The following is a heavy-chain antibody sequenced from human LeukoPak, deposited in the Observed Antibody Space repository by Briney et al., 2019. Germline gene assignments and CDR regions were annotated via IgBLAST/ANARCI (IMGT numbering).Heavy chain of an antibody. Sequence: SETLSLTCAVYGGSFSGYYWSWVRQPPGKGLEWIGEINHSGSTNYNPSLKSRVTISVDTSKNQFSLKLSSVTAADTAVYYCARPSNFWSGYYTRWGQGTLVTVSS. V-gene: IGHV4-34*01. CDR1: GGSFSGYY. CDR2: INHSGST. J-gene: IGHJ4*02. CDR3: ARPSNFWSGYYTR. D-gene: IGHD3-3*01.